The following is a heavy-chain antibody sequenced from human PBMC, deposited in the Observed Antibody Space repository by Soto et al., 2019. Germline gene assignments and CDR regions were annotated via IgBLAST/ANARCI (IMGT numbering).Heavy chain of an antibody. CDR2: INLDGSST. Sequence: EVPLVESGGGLIQPGGALRLTCTASGFSLSHYWMHWIRQAPGKGLVWVSRINLDGSSTDYAPSVKGRFTISRDNAKNTLYLQMNSLAADDTAVYYCARGWGFNDYWGRGTLVTVSS. CDR3: ARGWGFNDY. V-gene: IGHV3-74*01. D-gene: IGHD7-27*01. CDR1: GFSLSHYW. J-gene: IGHJ4*02.